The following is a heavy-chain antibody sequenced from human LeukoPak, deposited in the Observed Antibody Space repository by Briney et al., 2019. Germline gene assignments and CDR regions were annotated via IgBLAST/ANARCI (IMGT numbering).Heavy chain of an antibody. CDR1: GYTFTSYY. J-gene: IGHJ4*02. CDR3: ARRAQGYYDSSGYPDY. CDR2: INPSGGST. Sequence: ASVKVSCKASGYTFTSYYMHWVRQAPGQGLEWMGIINPSGGSTSYAQKFQGRVTMTRDTSTSTVYMELSSLRSEDTAVYYCARRAQGYYDSSGYPDYWGQGTLVTVSS. V-gene: IGHV1-46*01. D-gene: IGHD3-22*01.